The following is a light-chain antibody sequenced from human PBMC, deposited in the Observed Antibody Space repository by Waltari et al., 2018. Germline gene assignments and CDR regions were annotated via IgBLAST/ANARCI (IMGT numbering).Light chain of an antibody. CDR2: EDI. CDR3: QVWDANTDPGV. Sequence: SYELTQPPSVSVCPGQTARITCSGDALSKKYAYWYQQKSGQAPVLFIYEDIKRPTGIPDRLSGSNSGNTATLTISRVEAGDEADYYCQVWDANTDPGVFGTGTEVTVL. CDR1: ALSKKY. J-gene: IGLJ1*01. V-gene: IGLV3-10*01.